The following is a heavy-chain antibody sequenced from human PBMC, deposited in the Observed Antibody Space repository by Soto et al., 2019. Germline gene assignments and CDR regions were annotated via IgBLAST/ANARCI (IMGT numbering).Heavy chain of an antibody. Sequence: QVQLVXSGGGVVQPGTSLRLSCAASGFTFKTHAMHWVRQAPGKGLEWMAVIAYDGNEKFYADSVKGRFTXXXXXSKXXXXXXXXXXXXXXXXXXXXGXDVXDYVPYYYGVDVWGQGTTVTVSS. CDR1: GFTFKTHA. V-gene: IGHV3-30*03. J-gene: IGHJ6*02. CDR2: IAYDGNEK. D-gene: IGHD3-10*02. CDR3: GXDVXDYVPYYYGVDV.